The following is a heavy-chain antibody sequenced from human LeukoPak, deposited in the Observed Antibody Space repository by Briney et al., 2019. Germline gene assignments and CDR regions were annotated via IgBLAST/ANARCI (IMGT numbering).Heavy chain of an antibody. J-gene: IGHJ5*02. CDR2: INPSGGST. V-gene: IGHV1-46*01. D-gene: IGHD3-10*01. CDR3: ARDPEYYGSANPNWFDL. Sequence: GASVKVSCKASGYTFTSYYMHWVRQAPGQGLEWMGIINPSGGSTSYAQKFEGRVTMTRDTSTTTAYVERSRLKLDDTAMYYCARDPEYYGSANPNWFDLWGQGTLVTVSS. CDR1: GYTFTSYY.